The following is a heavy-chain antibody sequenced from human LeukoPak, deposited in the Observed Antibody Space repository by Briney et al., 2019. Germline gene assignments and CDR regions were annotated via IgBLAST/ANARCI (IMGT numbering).Heavy chain of an antibody. CDR2: ISWNSGSI. Sequence: QPGRSLRLSCAASGFTFDDYAMHWVRQAPGKGLEWVSGISWNSGSIGYADSVKGRFTISRDNAKNSLYLQMSSLRAEDTALYYCAKDMKWERNYGMDVWGQGTTVTVSS. J-gene: IGHJ6*02. V-gene: IGHV3-9*01. CDR1: GFTFDDYA. D-gene: IGHD1-26*01. CDR3: AKDMKWERNYGMDV.